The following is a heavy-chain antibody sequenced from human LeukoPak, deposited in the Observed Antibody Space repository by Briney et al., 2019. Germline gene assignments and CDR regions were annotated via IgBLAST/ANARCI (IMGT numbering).Heavy chain of an antibody. J-gene: IGHJ6*02. CDR2: VSDSGST. CDR1: GGSISNYY. Sequence: PSETLSLTCTVSGGSISNYYWGWIRLPPMKGLEWIGYVSDSGSTKYNPSLKSRVTISVDTSKNQFSLKLSSVTAADTAVYYCARRFEYTSSWYKYYGMDVWGQGTTVTVSS. CDR3: ARRFEYTSSWYKYYGMDV. V-gene: IGHV4-59*08. D-gene: IGHD6-13*01.